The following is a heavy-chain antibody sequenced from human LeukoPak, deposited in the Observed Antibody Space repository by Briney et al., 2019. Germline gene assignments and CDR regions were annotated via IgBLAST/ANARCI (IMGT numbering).Heavy chain of an antibody. CDR3: AKSGLPPRIAVAGNFDY. CDR2: ISGSGGST. V-gene: IGHV3-23*01. CDR1: GFTFSSYS. Sequence: PGGSLRLSCAASGFTFSSYSMNWVRQAPGKGLEWVSAISGSGGSTYYADSVKGRFTISRDNSKNTLYLQMNSLRAEDTAVYYCAKSGLPPRIAVAGNFDYWGQGTLVTVSS. J-gene: IGHJ4*02. D-gene: IGHD6-19*01.